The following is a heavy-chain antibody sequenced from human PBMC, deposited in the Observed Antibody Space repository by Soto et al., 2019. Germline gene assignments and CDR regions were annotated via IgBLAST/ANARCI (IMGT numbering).Heavy chain of an antibody. CDR3: AKSPSYYHYYGMDV. J-gene: IGHJ6*01. CDR2: ISGSGNTT. V-gene: IGHV3-23*01. CDR1: GFTFSSFA. Sequence: EVQLLESGGGLVQPGGSLRLSCAASGFTFSSFAMTWVRQAPGKGLEWVSAISGSGNTTNYADSVKGRFTISRDNSKNTLYLQINSLRAEDTAVYYCAKSPSYYHYYGMDVWGQGTTVYVSS.